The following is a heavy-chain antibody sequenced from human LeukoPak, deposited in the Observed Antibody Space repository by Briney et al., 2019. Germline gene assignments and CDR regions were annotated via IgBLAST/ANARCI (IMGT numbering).Heavy chain of an antibody. V-gene: IGHV1-2*02. J-gene: IGHJ4*02. CDR1: GYTFTGHY. CDR3: ARDRGLIDYYDSSGYYLV. D-gene: IGHD3-22*01. Sequence: GASVKVSCKASGYTFTGHYMHWVRQAPGQGLEWMGWINPNSGGTNYAQKFQGRVTMTRDTSISTAYMELSRLRSDDTAVYYCARDRGLIDYYDSSGYYLVWGQGTLVTVSS. CDR2: INPNSGGT.